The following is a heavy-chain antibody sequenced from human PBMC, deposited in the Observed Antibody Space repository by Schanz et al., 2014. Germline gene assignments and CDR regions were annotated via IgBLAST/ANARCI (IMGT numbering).Heavy chain of an antibody. Sequence: EVQLLESGGGLVQPGGSLRLSCVASGFTFFGSFAMTWVRQAPGKGLEWVSGISGSGGSTYDADSVRGRFTISRDNSKNTLYLQMNNLRAEDTAVYYCARDGDFDYWGQGTLVTVSS. CDR1: GFTFFGSFA. CDR3: ARDGDFDY. J-gene: IGHJ4*02. V-gene: IGHV3-23*01. CDR2: ISGSGGST.